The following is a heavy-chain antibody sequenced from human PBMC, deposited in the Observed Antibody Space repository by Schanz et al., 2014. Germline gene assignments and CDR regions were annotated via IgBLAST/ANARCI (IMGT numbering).Heavy chain of an antibody. CDR2: IKQDGSEK. CDR3: ARPRFDYGEVDY. CDR1: GFTFSKYW. D-gene: IGHD4-17*01. V-gene: IGHV3-7*02. Sequence: VQLVESGGGVVQPGRSLRLSCAASGFTFSKYWMSWVRQAPGKGLEWVANIKQDGSEKYYVDAVKGRFTISRDRFQNTLYLRMSSLRAEDTAVYYCARPRFDYGEVDYWGQGTLVTVSS. J-gene: IGHJ4*02.